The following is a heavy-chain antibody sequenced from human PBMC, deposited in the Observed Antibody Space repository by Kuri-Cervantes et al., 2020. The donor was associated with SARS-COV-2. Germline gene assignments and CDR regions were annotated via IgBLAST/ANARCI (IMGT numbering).Heavy chain of an antibody. CDR1: GYSISSGYY. V-gene: IGHV4-4*07. Sequence: ESLKISCAVSGYSISSGYYWSWIRQPAGKGLEWIGRIYTSGSTNYNPSLKSRVTMSVDTSKNQFSLKLSSVTAADTAVYYCARVRVLDTAMVRGRDYYYYMDVWGKGTTVTVSS. CDR2: IYTSGST. J-gene: IGHJ6*03. D-gene: IGHD5-18*01. CDR3: ARVRVLDTAMVRGRDYYYYMDV.